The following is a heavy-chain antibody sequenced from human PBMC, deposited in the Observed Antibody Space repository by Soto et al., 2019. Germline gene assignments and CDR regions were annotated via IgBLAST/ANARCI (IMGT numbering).Heavy chain of an antibody. CDR3: ARGLNGYSHYFDY. Sequence: QVQLVQSGAEVKKPGASVKVSCKASGYTFTSYAIHWVRQAPGQRLEWMGWINAGNGNTKYSQKFQGRVTITRDTSTSTAYMDLSSLRSEDTAVYYCARGLNGYSHYFDYWGQGTLVTVSS. V-gene: IGHV1-3*01. J-gene: IGHJ4*02. D-gene: IGHD5-18*01. CDR1: GYTFTSYA. CDR2: INAGNGNT.